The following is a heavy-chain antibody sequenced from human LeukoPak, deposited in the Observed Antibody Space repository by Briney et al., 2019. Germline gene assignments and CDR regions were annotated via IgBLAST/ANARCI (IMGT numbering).Heavy chain of an antibody. J-gene: IGHJ5*02. Sequence: PSETLSLTCTVSGASIRSHYWSWIRQPPGKGLEWIGYMYYSGNSNYNPALKSRVTISVDTSKNQFSLKMISVTPADTAVFYCARSNRGGWFDAWGQGTLVTVSS. CDR1: GASIRSHY. V-gene: IGHV4-59*11. CDR2: MYYSGNS. D-gene: IGHD3-10*01. CDR3: ARSNRGGWFDA.